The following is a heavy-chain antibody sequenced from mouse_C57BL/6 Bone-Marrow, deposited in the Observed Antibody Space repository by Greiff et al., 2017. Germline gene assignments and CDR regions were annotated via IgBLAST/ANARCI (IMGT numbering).Heavy chain of an antibody. Sequence: QVTLKVSGPGILQPSPTLSLSCSFSGFSLSTFGMGVGWIRQPSGKGLEWLAHIWWVDDKYYNQALKSRLTIPKDTSKNQVFLKIANVDTADTATYYCARSRDGSSYTWFAYWGQGTLLTVSA. CDR2: IWWVDDK. V-gene: IGHV8-8*01. D-gene: IGHD1-1*01. CDR3: ARSRDGSSYTWFAY. J-gene: IGHJ3*01. CDR1: GFSLSTFGMG.